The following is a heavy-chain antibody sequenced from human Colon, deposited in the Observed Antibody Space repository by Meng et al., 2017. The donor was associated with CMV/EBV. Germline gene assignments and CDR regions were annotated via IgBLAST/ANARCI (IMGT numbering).Heavy chain of an antibody. Sequence: VQLMKSGVGVKGPGASVKVSCKTSGYTFSDYYMHWVRQAPGQGLEWMGWIRSDGSATNYAQKFRGRVTMTRDASVSTAYMELSGLTSDDTAVYFCVRSSGWSLFDYWGPGALVTVSS. CDR3: VRSSGWSLFDY. D-gene: IGHD6-19*01. V-gene: IGHV1-2*02. CDR2: IRSDGSAT. CDR1: GYTFSDYY. J-gene: IGHJ4*02.